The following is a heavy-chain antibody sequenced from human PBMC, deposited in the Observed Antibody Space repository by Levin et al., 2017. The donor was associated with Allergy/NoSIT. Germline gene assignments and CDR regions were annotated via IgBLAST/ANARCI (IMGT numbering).Heavy chain of an antibody. D-gene: IGHD2-2*01. J-gene: IGHJ5*02. V-gene: IGHV4-30-4*01. CDR3: ARLVLPPTASNYFDP. Sequence: KASETLSLTCAVSGASINRDDYSWTWIRQPPGKGLEWIGYVHHSGRYYYNPSLNSRMTISVDTSKNSFSLKLNSVTAADTAGYYCARLVLPPTASNYFDPWGQGTLVTVSS. CDR2: VHHSGRY. CDR1: GASINRDDYS.